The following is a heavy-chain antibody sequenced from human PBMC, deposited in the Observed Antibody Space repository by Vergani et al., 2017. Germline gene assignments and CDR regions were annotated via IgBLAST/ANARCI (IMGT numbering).Heavy chain of an antibody. CDR2: ISSSSSYT. V-gene: IGHV3-11*05. CDR1: GFTFSDYY. D-gene: IGHD3-16*01. Sequence: QVQLVESGGGLVKPGGSLRLSCAASGFTFSDYYMSWIRQAPGKGLEWVSYISSSSSYTNYADSVKGRFTISRDNAKNSLYLQMNSLRAADTAVYYCAEQRGRGWYFDLWGRGTLVTVSS. CDR3: AEQRGRGWYFDL. J-gene: IGHJ2*01.